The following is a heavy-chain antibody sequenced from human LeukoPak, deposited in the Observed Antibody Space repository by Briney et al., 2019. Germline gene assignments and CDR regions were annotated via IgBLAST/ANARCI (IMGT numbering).Heavy chain of an antibody. Sequence: SETLSLTCDVYGGSFSGYHWSWIRQPPGKGLEWIGEINHSGSTNYNPSLKNRVTISVDTSKNQFSLKVSSVTAADTAVYYCARRPDGFDYWGQGTLVTVSS. V-gene: IGHV4-34*01. CDR1: GGSFSGYH. D-gene: IGHD5-24*01. CDR3: ARRPDGFDY. CDR2: INHSGST. J-gene: IGHJ4*02.